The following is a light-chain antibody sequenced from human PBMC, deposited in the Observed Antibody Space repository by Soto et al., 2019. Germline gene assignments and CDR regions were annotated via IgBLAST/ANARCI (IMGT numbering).Light chain of an antibody. CDR1: SSDVGAYNY. V-gene: IGLV2-8*01. J-gene: IGLJ3*02. Sequence: QSALTQPPSASGSPGQSVTISCTGTSSDVGAYNYVCWYQQHPGKAPKLIISEVTKRPSGVPDRFAGSKSGNTASLTVTGLQAEDAADYYCSSDGGSNNPWVFGGGTKLTVL. CDR3: SSDGGSNNPWV. CDR2: EVT.